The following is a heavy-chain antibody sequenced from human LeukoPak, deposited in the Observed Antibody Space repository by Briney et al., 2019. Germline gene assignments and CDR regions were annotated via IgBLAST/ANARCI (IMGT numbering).Heavy chain of an antibody. CDR2: IIPILGIA. J-gene: IGHJ4*02. CDR3: ARDKARRDGYNYLRY. CDR1: GGTFSSYA. V-gene: IGHV1-69*04. Sequence: SVKVSCKASGGTFSSYAISWVRQAPGQGLEWMGRIIPILGIANYAQKFQGRVTITADKSTSTAYMELSSLRSEDTAVYYCARDKARRDGYNYLRYWGQGTLVTVSS. D-gene: IGHD5-24*01.